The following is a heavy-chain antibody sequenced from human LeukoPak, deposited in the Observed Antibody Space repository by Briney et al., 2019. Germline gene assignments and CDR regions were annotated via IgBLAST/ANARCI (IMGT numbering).Heavy chain of an antibody. V-gene: IGHV7-4-1*02. CDR2: INTNTGNP. CDR1: GGTFSSYA. Sequence: GPVKVSCKASGGTFSSYAMNWVRQAPGQGLEWMGWINTNTGNPTYAQGFTGRFVFSLDTSVSTAYLQISSLKAEDTAVYYCARLQVVSSGWGFDYWGQGTLVTVSS. CDR3: ARLQVVSSGWGFDY. D-gene: IGHD6-19*01. J-gene: IGHJ4*02.